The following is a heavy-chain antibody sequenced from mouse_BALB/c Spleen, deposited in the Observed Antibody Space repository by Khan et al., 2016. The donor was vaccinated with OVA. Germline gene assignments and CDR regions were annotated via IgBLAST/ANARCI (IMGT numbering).Heavy chain of an antibody. V-gene: IGHV1-26*01. J-gene: IGHJ3*01. D-gene: IGHD2-14*01. CDR3: ARGYDFFAY. CDR1: GYSFTLYY. Sequence: EVKLVESGPDLVKPGASVKISCKASGYSFTLYYMTWVRQSHGKSLEWIGRVNPNTGGTDYNQDFKGKAILTVDKSSNTAYMEFRSLTSEDSAVYYCARGYDFFAYWGQGTLVTVSA. CDR2: VNPNTGGT.